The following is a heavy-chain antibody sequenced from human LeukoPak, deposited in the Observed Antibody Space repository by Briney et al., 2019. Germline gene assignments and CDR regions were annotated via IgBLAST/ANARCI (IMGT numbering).Heavy chain of an antibody. Sequence: PSETLSLTCTVSGGSISSSSYYWGWIRQPPGKGLEWIGSIYYSGSTYYNPSLKSRVTISVDTSKNQFSLKLSSVTAADTAVYYCASYSRIDGSPVWGKGTTVTISS. V-gene: IGHV4-39*07. J-gene: IGHJ6*04. CDR2: IYYSGST. D-gene: IGHD2-15*01. CDR1: GGSISSSSYY. CDR3: ASYSRIDGSPV.